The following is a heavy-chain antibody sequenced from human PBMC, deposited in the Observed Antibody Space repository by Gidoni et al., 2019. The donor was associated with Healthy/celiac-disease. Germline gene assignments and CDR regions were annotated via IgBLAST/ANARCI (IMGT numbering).Heavy chain of an antibody. J-gene: IGHJ3*02. V-gene: IGHV3-23*01. CDR1: GFTFSSYA. CDR3: AKDPGYSSSWYAGSAFDI. CDR2: ISGSGGNT. D-gene: IGHD6-13*01. Sequence: EVQLLESGGGLVQPGGSLRLSCAASGFTFSSYAMSWVRQAPGKGLEWVSAISGSGGNTYYADSVKGRFTISRDNSKNTLYLQMNSLRAEDTAVYYCAKDPGYSSSWYAGSAFDIWGQGTMVTVSS.